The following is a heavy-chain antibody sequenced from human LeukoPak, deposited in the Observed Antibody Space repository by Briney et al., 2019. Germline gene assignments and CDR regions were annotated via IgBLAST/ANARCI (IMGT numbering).Heavy chain of an antibody. CDR3: ARPQWRYYYYGMDV. J-gene: IGHJ6*02. D-gene: IGHD6-19*01. V-gene: IGHV4-34*01. CDR1: GGSFSGYY. CDR2: INHSGST. Sequence: SETLSLTCAVYGGSFSGYYWSWIRQPPGKGLGWIGEINHSGSTNYNPSLKSRVTISVDTSKNQFSLKLSSVTAADTAVYYCARPQWRYYYYGMDVWGQGTTVTVSS.